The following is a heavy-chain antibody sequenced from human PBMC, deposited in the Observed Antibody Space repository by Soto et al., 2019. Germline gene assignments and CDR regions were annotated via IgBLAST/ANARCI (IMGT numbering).Heavy chain of an antibody. V-gene: IGHV3-23*01. CDR2: ISGSGGST. CDR3: AKCLIYYDSSGYYGS. Sequence: LRLSCAASGFTFSSYAMSWVRQAPGKGLEWVSAISGSGGSTYYADSVKGRFTISRDNSKNTLYLQMNSLRAEDTAVYYCAKCLIYYDSSGYYGSWGQGTLVTVSS. D-gene: IGHD3-22*01. J-gene: IGHJ4*02. CDR1: GFTFSSYA.